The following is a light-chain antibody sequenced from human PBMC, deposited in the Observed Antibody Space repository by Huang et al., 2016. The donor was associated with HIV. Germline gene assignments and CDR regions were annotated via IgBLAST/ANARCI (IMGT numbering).Light chain of an antibody. CDR1: QSIFYSSNNKNY. J-gene: IGKJ4*01. CDR3: HQYHSIPLT. V-gene: IGKV4-1*01. Sequence: DIVMTQSPDSLAVSLGARATINCKSSQSIFYSSNNKNYVAWYQQKPGQPPKLLIYWESTRESGVPDRFSGSGSETDFTLSISSLQAEDVSVYYCHQYHSIPLTFGGGTRVEIK. CDR2: WES.